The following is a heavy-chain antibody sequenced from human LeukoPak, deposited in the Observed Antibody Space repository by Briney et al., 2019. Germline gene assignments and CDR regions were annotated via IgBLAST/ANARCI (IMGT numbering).Heavy chain of an antibody. CDR1: GFTFSSYS. V-gene: IGHV3-23*01. D-gene: IGHD4-23*01. CDR3: ATPGYGGSFTKGFIDY. Sequence: GGSLRLSCAASGFTFSSYSMGWVRQAPGEGLEWVSSISGSGLNPSHADSVKGRFTISRDNSKNTLYLQMNSLRAEDTAVYYCATPGYGGSFTKGFIDYWGQGTLVTVSS. CDR2: ISGSGLNP. J-gene: IGHJ4*02.